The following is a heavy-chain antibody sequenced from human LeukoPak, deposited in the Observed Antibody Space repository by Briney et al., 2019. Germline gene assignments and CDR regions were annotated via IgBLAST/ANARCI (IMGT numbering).Heavy chain of an antibody. V-gene: IGHV3-30*18. CDR3: AKDRGSSGWYDYSFDY. CDR2: ISYDGSNK. D-gene: IGHD6-19*01. CDR1: GFTFSSYG. Sequence: HPGRSLRLSCAASGFTFSSYGMHWVRQAPGKGLEWVAVISYDGSNKYYADSVKGRFTISRDNSKNTLYLQMNSLRAEDTAVYYCAKDRGSSGWYDYSFDYWGQGTLVTASS. J-gene: IGHJ4*02.